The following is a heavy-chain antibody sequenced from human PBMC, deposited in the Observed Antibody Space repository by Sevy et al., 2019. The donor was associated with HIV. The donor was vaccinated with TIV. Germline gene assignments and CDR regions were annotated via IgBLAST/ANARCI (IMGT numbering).Heavy chain of an antibody. Sequence: GGSLRLSCAASGFSFSSYSMNWVRQAPGKGLEWVSSISGVSNYIYYADSVKGRFTISRDNAKNSLYLQMSRLRVGDMAVYYCARVGCTISSCPLHDAFDIWGQGTMVTVSS. CDR2: ISGVSNYI. D-gene: IGHD2-2*01. J-gene: IGHJ3*02. CDR3: ARVGCTISSCPLHDAFDI. CDR1: GFSFSSYS. V-gene: IGHV3-21*01.